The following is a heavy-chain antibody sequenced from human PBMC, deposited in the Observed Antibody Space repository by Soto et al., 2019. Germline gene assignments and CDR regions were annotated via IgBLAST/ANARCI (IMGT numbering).Heavy chain of an antibody. J-gene: IGHJ5*02. CDR2: ISAYNGNT. CDR1: GYTLTSYG. Sequence: ASVKVSCKASGYTLTSYGISWVRQAPGQGLEWMGWISAYNGNTNYAQKLQGRVTMTTDTSTSTAYMELRSLRSDDTAVYYCARMALYYYDSSGYYSWFDPWGQGTLVTVSS. CDR3: ARMALYYYDSSGYYSWFDP. V-gene: IGHV1-18*01. D-gene: IGHD3-22*01.